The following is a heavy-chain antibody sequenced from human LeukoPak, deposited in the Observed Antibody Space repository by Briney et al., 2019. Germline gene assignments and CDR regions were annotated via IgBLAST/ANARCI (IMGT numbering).Heavy chain of an antibody. Sequence: SQTLSLTCTVSGGSISSGGYYWSWIRQHPGKGLEWIGYIYYSGSTYYNPSLKSRVTISVDTPKNQFSQKLSSVTAADTAVYYCAVAATYYFDYWGQGTLVTVSS. CDR3: AVAATYYFDY. V-gene: IGHV4-31*03. J-gene: IGHJ4*02. CDR2: IYYSGST. D-gene: IGHD5-12*01. CDR1: GGSISSGGYY.